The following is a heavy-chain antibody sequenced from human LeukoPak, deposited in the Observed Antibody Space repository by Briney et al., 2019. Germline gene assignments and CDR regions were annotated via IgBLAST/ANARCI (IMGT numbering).Heavy chain of an antibody. J-gene: IGHJ6*02. Sequence: GGSLRLSCGLSGFTFSRYWKTSVRQATGKGLEWAANIKEDGREKYYMDSVQGRFSISRDNAKNSLYLQMNSLRAEDTAVYYCARWGPHCTGGDCHLYFYGMDVWGQGTTVAVSS. D-gene: IGHD2-8*02. CDR1: GFTFSRYW. CDR3: ARWGPHCTGGDCHLYFYGMDV. V-gene: IGHV3-7*04. CDR2: IKEDGREK.